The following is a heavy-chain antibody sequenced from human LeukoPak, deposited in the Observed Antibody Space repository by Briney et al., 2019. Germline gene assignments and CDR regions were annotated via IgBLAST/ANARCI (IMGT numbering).Heavy chain of an antibody. CDR1: GFTVSSNY. V-gene: IGHV3-66*01. CDR2: IYSGGST. D-gene: IGHD6-19*01. Sequence: PGGSLRLSCAASGFTVSSNYMSWVRQAPGKGLEWVSVIYSGGSTYYADSVKGRFTISRDNSKNTVYLQMNSLRAEDTAVYYCAREDRYSSGWYYFDYWGQGTLVTVSS. J-gene: IGHJ4*02. CDR3: AREDRYSSGWYYFDY.